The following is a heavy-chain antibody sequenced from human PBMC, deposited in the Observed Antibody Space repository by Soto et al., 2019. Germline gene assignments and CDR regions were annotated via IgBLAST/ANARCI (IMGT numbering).Heavy chain of an antibody. J-gene: IGHJ4*02. D-gene: IGHD5-18*01. CDR2: IYYSGST. CDR1: GGSVSSCSYY. Sequence: SESRSLTCSISGGSVSSCSYYWSWIRQPPGKGLEWIGYIYYSGSTKYNPSLKSRVTISVDTSKNQFSLKLRSVTAADTAVYYCARGEGDTAKVVNYLRYWVLVTLFMVS. V-gene: IGHV4-61*01. CDR3: ARGEGDTAKVVNYLRY.